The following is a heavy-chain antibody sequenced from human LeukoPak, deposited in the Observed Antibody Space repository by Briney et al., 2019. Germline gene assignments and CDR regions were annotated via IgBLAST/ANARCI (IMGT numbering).Heavy chain of an antibody. D-gene: IGHD3-10*01. J-gene: IGHJ4*02. CDR2: VKSRGAGETI. Sequence: GGSLRLSCAASGFSISNDWMSWVRQAPGKGLEWVGRVKSRGAGETIDYAAPVKGRFTISRDDSKNTLYLQMNSLKTEDTAVYYCTLIQGWGSGSYYLDYWGQGTLVTVSS. CDR1: GFSISNDW. CDR3: TLIQGWGSGSYYLDY. V-gene: IGHV3-15*01.